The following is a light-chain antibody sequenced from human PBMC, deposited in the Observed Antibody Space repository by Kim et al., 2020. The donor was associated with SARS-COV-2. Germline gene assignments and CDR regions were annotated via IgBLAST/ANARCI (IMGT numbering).Light chain of an antibody. V-gene: IGLV1-44*01. Sequence: RVTISCSGSSSNIGSNYVVWYQQLPGTAPKLLIHSNSHRPSGVPDRFSGSKSGTSASLAISGLQSEDEADYYCAAWDDTLNGPKVVFGGGTQLTVL. CDR3: AAWDDTLNGPKVV. CDR2: SNS. J-gene: IGLJ2*01. CDR1: SSNIGSNY.